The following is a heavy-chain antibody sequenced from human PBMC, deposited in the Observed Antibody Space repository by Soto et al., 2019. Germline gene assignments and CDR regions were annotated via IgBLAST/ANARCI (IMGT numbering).Heavy chain of an antibody. CDR1: GGTFSSYA. D-gene: IGHD2-2*01. J-gene: IGHJ4*02. CDR2: IIPIFGTA. V-gene: IGHV1-69*13. Sequence: SVKVSCKASGGTFSSYAISWVRQAPGQGLEWMGGIIPIFGTANYAQKFQGRVTITADESTSTAYMELSSLRSEDTFVYYCARDSTSYIYGDFDYWGQGTLVTVSS. CDR3: ARDSTSYIYGDFDY.